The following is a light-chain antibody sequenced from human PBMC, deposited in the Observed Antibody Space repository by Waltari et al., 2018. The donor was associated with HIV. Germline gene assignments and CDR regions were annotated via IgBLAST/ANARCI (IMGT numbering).Light chain of an antibody. J-gene: IGLJ1*01. V-gene: IGLV2-23*02. CDR1: SSKVGSDDL. CDR3: CSCPRSGIRYV. CDR2: EVT. Sequence: QSALTQPASVSGSPGQSITISCTGTSSKVGSDDLVPLYQQHPGEAPKLIIYEVTKRPSGVSNRFSGSKSGNTASLTISGLQAEDEADYYCCSCPRSGIRYVFGTGTKVTVL.